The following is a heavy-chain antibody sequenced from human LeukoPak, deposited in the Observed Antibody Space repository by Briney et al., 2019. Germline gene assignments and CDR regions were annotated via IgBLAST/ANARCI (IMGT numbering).Heavy chain of an antibody. CDR3: ARTHSSSLHFDY. Sequence: GGSLRLSCAASGFTVSSNYMSWVRQAPGKGLEWVSVIYSGGSTYYADSVKGRFTISRDNSKNTVYVQLNSLRAEDPAVYYCARTHSSSLHFDYWGQGTLITVSS. CDR2: IYSGGST. J-gene: IGHJ4*02. D-gene: IGHD6-6*01. V-gene: IGHV3-53*01. CDR1: GFTVSSNY.